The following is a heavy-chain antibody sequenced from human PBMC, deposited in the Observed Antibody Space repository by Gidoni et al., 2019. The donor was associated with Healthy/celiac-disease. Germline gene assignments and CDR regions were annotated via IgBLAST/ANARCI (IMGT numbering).Heavy chain of an antibody. V-gene: IGHV1-24*01. CDR1: GYTSTGVS. CDR3: ATRYSGSYYLMAAFDI. CDR2: FDPEDGEA. Sequence: QVQLAPSGAEVKKPGASVKVSGKVAGYTSTGVSMHWGRQAPGKGLEWMGGFDPEDGEAIYAQKFQGRVTMTEDTSTDTSYMELSSLRSEETAVYYCATRYSGSYYLMAAFDIWGQGTMVTVSS. D-gene: IGHD1-26*01. J-gene: IGHJ3*02.